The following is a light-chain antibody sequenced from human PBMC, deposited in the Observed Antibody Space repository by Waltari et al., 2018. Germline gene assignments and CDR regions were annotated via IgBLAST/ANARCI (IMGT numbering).Light chain of an antibody. CDR3: QQYYIPPWT. CDR2: GAS. Sequence: ILLTQFPGTLSLSPGETATFSCRASQSVFSSYIGWYQQKPGQAPRLLIYGASNRATDIPDRFSGSGSGTDFTLTISRLEPEDFAVYYCQQYYIPPWTFGQGTKVEI. CDR1: QSVFSSY. J-gene: IGKJ1*01. V-gene: IGKV3-20*01.